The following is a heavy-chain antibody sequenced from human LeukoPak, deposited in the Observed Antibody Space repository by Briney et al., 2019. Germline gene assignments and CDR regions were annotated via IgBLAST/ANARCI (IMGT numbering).Heavy chain of an antibody. D-gene: IGHD1-26*01. CDR3: AISSISSYYED. V-gene: IGHV3-66*01. CDR1: GFTVSSSY. J-gene: IGHJ4*02. CDR2: LYSGGSI. Sequence: GGSLRLSCAGSGFTVSSSYMSWVRQAPGRGLEWVSILYSGGSIFYADSVKGRFTISRDISKNMLHLQMNSLRADDTAVYYCAISSISSYYEDWGQGTLVTVSS.